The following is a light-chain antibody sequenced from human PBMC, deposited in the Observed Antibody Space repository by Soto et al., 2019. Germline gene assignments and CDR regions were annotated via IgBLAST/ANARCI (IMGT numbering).Light chain of an antibody. CDR1: QSVSSTS. CDR3: QQCGRSSYT. V-gene: IGKV3-20*01. Sequence: EIVLTQSPGTLSLSPGERATLFCRASQSVSSTSLAWYQQAPGQAPRLLIYGASSRATGIPDRFSGSGSGTDFTLTISRLEPEDFAVYYCQQCGRSSYTFGQGTKLEIK. J-gene: IGKJ2*01. CDR2: GAS.